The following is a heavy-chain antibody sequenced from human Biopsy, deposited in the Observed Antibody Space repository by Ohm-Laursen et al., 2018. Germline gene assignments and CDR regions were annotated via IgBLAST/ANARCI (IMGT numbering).Heavy chain of an antibody. J-gene: IGHJ5*02. CDR2: IIPIPNVA. D-gene: IGHD1-26*01. V-gene: IGHV1-69*10. CDR1: GDSFTSYA. Sequence: GASVKVSCKASGDSFTSYAIGWVRQAPGQGLEWMGGIIPIPNVATYAQKFQGRITITADESTSTAYMELNSLTSDDTAVYFCARGEESSWFDPWGHGTLVTVSS. CDR3: ARGEESSWFDP.